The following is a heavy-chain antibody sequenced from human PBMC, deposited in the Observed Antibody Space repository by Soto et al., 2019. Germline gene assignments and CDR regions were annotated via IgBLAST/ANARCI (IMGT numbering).Heavy chain of an antibody. CDR2: ISAYNGNT. Sequence: QVQLVQSGAEVKKPGASVKVSCKASGYTFTSYGISWVRQAPGQGLEWMGWISAYNGNTNYAQKLQGRVTMTTDTSTSTAYMELRSLRSDDKAVYYCARGNRRYSYGPPGNYYYMDVWGKGTTVTVSS. CDR3: ARGNRRYSYGPPGNYYYMDV. CDR1: GYTFTSYG. V-gene: IGHV1-18*01. D-gene: IGHD5-18*01. J-gene: IGHJ6*03.